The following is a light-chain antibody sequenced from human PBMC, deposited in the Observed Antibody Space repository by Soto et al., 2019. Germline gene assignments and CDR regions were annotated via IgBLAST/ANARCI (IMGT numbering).Light chain of an antibody. CDR1: QSVSSSY. CDR3: QQYGDSPPT. CDR2: GAS. V-gene: IGKV3-20*01. J-gene: IGKJ2*01. Sequence: DIVLTQSPGTLSLSPGERATLSCRASQSVSSSYLAWYQRRPGQAPRLLIYGASSRATGIPDRFSGSGSGTDFPLTISRLEPEDFAVYFCQQYGDSPPTFGQGTKLEIK.